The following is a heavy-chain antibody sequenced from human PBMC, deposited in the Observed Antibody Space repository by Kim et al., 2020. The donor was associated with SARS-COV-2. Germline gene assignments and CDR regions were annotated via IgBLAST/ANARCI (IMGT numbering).Heavy chain of an antibody. J-gene: IGHJ4*02. V-gene: IGHV5-51*01. CDR3: ARHDAAKSQDY. Sequence: RYSPSVQGQVTISADKSISTAYLQWSSLKASDTAMYYCARHDAAKSQDYWGQGTLVTVSS. D-gene: IGHD6-25*01.